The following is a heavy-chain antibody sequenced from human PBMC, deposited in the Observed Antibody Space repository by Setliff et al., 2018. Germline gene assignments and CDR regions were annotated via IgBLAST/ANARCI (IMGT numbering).Heavy chain of an antibody. CDR1: GYSFSRHW. D-gene: IGHD6-19*01. J-gene: IGHJ4*02. CDR2: IYPGDSDF. V-gene: IGHV5-51*01. Sequence: GESLKISCKGSGYSFSRHWIGWVRQVPGKGLEWIGIIYPGDSDFRYNPSFQGQVTISADKSINTAYLQWSNLKASDTAIYYCARRTGFAVAGFDHWGQGTLVTVSS. CDR3: ARRTGFAVAGFDH.